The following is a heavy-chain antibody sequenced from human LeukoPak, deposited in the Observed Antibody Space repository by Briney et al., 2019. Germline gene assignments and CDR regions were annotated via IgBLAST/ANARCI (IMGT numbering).Heavy chain of an antibody. J-gene: IGHJ3*02. CDR2: IYHSGST. CDR3: AREHHYYDSSGWYAFDI. CDR1: GGSISRGGYS. Sequence: SQTLSLTCAVSGGSISRGGYSWSWIRQPPGKGLEWIGYIYHSGSTNYNPSLKSRVTISVDKSKNQFSLKLSSVTAADTAVYYCAREHHYYDSSGWYAFDIWGQGTMVTVSS. V-gene: IGHV4-30-2*01. D-gene: IGHD3-22*01.